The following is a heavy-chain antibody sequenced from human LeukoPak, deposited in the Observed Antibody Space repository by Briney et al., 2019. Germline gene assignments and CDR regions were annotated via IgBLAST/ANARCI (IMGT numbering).Heavy chain of an antibody. CDR1: GGTISTYY. CDR2: IYYRGST. CDR3: ARERLVHLATVFDS. Sequence: SSETLSLTCTVPGGTISTYYWSWIRQPPGKGLEWLGYIYYRGSTNYTPSLKSRISISVDTSKNQFSLKLTSVTAADTAVYYCARERLVHLATVFDSWGQGTLVAVSS. D-gene: IGHD5-24*01. V-gene: IGHV4-59*01. J-gene: IGHJ4*02.